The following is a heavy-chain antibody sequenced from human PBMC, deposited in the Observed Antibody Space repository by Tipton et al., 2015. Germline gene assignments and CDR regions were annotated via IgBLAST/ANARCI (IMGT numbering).Heavy chain of an antibody. CDR1: GGSISSSSYY. CDR2: LYFSGST. Sequence: GLVKPSETLSLTCTVSGGSISSSSYYWAWIRQPPGKGLEWIGSLYFSGSTYYNPSLKSRVTMSRDTSKNQFSLKLTSVTAADTAVYYCARGHYVSRMDVWGQGTTVTVSS. V-gene: IGHV4-39*07. CDR3: ARGHYVSRMDV. D-gene: IGHD3-10*01. J-gene: IGHJ6*02.